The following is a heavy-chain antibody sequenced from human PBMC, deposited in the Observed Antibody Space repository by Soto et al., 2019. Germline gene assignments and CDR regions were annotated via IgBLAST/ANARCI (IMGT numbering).Heavy chain of an antibody. D-gene: IGHD2-8*01. V-gene: IGHV5-51*01. CDR1: GYSFTSYW. J-gene: IGHJ3*02. Sequence: PGASLKISCKGSGYSFTSYWIGWVRQMPGKGLEWMGIIYPGDSDTRYSPSFQGQVTISADKSISTAYLQWSSLKASDTAMYYCARHLGNGGKNPWAIHDAFDIWGQGTMVTVSS. CDR3: ARHLGNGGKNPWAIHDAFDI. CDR2: IYPGDSDT.